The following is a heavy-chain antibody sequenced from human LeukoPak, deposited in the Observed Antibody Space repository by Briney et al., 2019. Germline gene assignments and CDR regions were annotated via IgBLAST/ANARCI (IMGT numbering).Heavy chain of an antibody. J-gene: IGHJ4*02. CDR3: ARRYCSSTSCHFDY. CDR2: INPNSGGT. CDR1: GYTFTVYY. Sequence: AASVRVSFKASGYTFTVYYMHWVRQAPGQGGEWMGWINPNSGGTNYAQKFQGRVTMTRDTSISTAYMELSRLRSDDTAVYYCARRYCSSTSCHFDYWGQGTLVTVSS. D-gene: IGHD2-2*01. V-gene: IGHV1-2*02.